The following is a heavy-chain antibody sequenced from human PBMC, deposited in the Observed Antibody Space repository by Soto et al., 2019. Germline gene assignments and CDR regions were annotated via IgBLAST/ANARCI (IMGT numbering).Heavy chain of an antibody. CDR3: ARGRTYYDFWSGYYKPAEYYYCYYGMDL. D-gene: IGHD3-3*01. Sequence: SETLSLTCAVYGGSFSGYYWSWIRQPPGKGLDGIGEINHGGSTNYNPSLKSRVPIPVDTSKNQSSLKLSSLTAADTAVYYPARGRTYYDFWSGYYKPAEYYYCYYGMDLWGQGNTVTVYS. J-gene: IGHJ6*02. CDR2: INHGGST. CDR1: GGSFSGYY. V-gene: IGHV4-34*01.